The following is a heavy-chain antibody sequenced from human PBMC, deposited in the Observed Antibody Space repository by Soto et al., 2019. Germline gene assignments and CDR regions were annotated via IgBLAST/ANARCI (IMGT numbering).Heavy chain of an antibody. D-gene: IGHD3-16*01. CDR3: ARALFGRSTWFDP. Sequence: QVQLQESGPGLVKPSETLSLTCTVSGGSISSYYWSWIRQPPGKGLEWIGYIYYSGSTNYNPSLTSRVTISVDTSKNQFSLKLSSVTAADTAVYSCARALFGRSTWFDPWGQGTLVTVSS. J-gene: IGHJ5*02. V-gene: IGHV4-59*01. CDR1: GGSISSYY. CDR2: IYYSGST.